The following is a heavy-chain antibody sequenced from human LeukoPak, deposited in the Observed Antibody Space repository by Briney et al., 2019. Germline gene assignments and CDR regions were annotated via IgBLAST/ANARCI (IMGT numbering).Heavy chain of an antibody. Sequence: SETLSLTCTVSGGSISSGDYYWSWIRQPPGKGLEWIAYMYYSGSTYYNPSLKSRVTISADTSKNQLSLKLGSVTAADTAVYYCARPYYYDSRIDPWGQGILVTVSS. CDR3: ARPYYYDSRIDP. CDR2: MYYSGST. CDR1: GGSISSGDYY. D-gene: IGHD3-22*01. V-gene: IGHV4-30-4*01. J-gene: IGHJ5*02.